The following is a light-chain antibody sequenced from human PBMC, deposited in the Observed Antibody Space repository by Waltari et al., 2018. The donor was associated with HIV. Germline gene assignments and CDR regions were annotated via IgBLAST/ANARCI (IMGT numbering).Light chain of an antibody. CDR3: ATWDDWLSGWV. J-gene: IGLJ3*02. Sequence: QSVVTQPPSASGTPGQRVTISCSGSSVGSNYVYWYQQLPGTAPKLLIDRNNQRPSGVPDRFSGSRSDTSVSLAISGLRSEDEADYYCATWDDWLSGWVFGGGTKLTVL. CDR2: RNN. CDR1: SVGSNY. V-gene: IGLV1-47*01.